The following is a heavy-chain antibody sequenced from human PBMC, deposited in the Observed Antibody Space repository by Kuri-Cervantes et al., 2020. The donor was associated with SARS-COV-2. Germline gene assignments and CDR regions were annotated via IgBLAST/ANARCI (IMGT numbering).Heavy chain of an antibody. Sequence: ESLKISCTVSGGSISGHYWSWIRQPPGKGLEWIGSIYHSGSTYYNPSLKSRVTMSVDTSKNQFSLKLSSVTAADTAVYYCARVSYDILTGYYLSPTFDYWGQGTLVTVSS. J-gene: IGHJ4*02. CDR3: ARVSYDILTGYYLSPTFDY. D-gene: IGHD3-9*01. V-gene: IGHV4-59*11. CDR1: GGSISGHY. CDR2: IYHSGST.